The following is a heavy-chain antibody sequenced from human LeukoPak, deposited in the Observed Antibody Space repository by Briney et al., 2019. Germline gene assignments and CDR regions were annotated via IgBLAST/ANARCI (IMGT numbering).Heavy chain of an antibody. J-gene: IGHJ4*02. CDR1: GYTFTGYY. V-gene: IGHV1-2*02. Sequence: ASVKVSCKASGYTFTGYYMHWVRQAPGQGLKWMGWINPNSGGTNYAQKFQGRVTITRDTSISTAYMELSRLRSDDTAVYYCARKAGSVAGGGRERRDGYNYWNYWGQGTLVTVSS. D-gene: IGHD5-24*01. CDR2: INPNSGGT. CDR3: ARKAGSVAGGGRERRDGYNYWNY.